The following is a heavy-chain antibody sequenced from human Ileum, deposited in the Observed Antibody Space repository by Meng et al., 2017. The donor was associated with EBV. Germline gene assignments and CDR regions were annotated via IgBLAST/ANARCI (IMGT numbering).Heavy chain of an antibody. Sequence: QTLVPESGHALVNPSGTLSLTCAVYCGAISSSNWWSWVRQPPVTGLEWIGKSYHSWIPIYNPSLKSRVTMSVDNSKNQFSLKLNSMTAADTAVYYCARDPTGGEDHQRVWGQGTLVTVSS. V-gene: IGHV4-4*02. D-gene: IGHD1-14*01. CDR1: CGAISSSNW. CDR2: SYHSWIP. J-gene: IGHJ4*02. CDR3: ARDPTGGEDHQRV.